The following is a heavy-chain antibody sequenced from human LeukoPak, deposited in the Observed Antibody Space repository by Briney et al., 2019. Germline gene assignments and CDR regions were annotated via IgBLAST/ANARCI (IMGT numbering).Heavy chain of an antibody. Sequence: ASVKVSCKASGFTFTSSAVQWVRQARGQRLEWIGWIVVGSGNTNYAQKFQERVTITRDMSTSTAYMELSSLRSEDTAVYYCAADSRGYSYGAASNYWYFDLWGRGTLVTVSS. J-gene: IGHJ2*01. CDR2: IVVGSGNT. CDR1: GFTFTSSA. CDR3: AADSRGYSYGAASNYWYFDL. V-gene: IGHV1-58*01. D-gene: IGHD5-18*01.